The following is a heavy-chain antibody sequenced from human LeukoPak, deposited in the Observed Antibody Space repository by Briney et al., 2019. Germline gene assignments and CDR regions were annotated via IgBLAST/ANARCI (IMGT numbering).Heavy chain of an antibody. J-gene: IGHJ4*02. Sequence: PGGSLRLSCAASGFTFSSYGMHWVRQAPGKGLEWVAVIWCDGSNKYYADSVKGRFTISRDNSKNTLYLQMNSLRAEDTAVYYCAKEHSGYDLGYFDYWGQGTLVTVSS. V-gene: IGHV3-33*06. CDR3: AKEHSGYDLGYFDY. D-gene: IGHD5-12*01. CDR2: IWCDGSNK. CDR1: GFTFSSYG.